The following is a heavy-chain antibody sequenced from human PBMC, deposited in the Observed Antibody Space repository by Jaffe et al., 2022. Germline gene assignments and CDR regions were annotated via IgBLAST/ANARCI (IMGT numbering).Heavy chain of an antibody. CDR1: GFSLTTRGVG. J-gene: IGHJ4*02. CDR3: ARRPFDSDILTGYYYYFDK. CDR2: IYWDDDE. V-gene: IGHV2-5*02. Sequence: QITLKESGPTLVKPTQTLTLTCTFSGFSLTTRGVGVGWIRQPPGKALEWLALIYWDDDEHYSPSLKSRLSIAKDTSKNQVILTLTNMDPLDTATYYCARRPFDSDILTGYYYYFDKWGQGALVTVSS. D-gene: IGHD3-9*01.